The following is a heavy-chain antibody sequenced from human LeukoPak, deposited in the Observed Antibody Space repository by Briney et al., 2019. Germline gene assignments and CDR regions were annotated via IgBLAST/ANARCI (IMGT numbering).Heavy chain of an antibody. Sequence: AGGSLRLSCAASGFPFGGYGMSWVRQAPGKVLEWVAFIRYDGSNKYYADSVKGRFTISRDNSKNTLYLQMNSLRAEDTAVYYCAKGENWNDAPDYYYMDVWGKGTTVTVSS. CDR2: IRYDGSNK. V-gene: IGHV3-30*02. CDR1: GFPFGGYG. CDR3: AKGENWNDAPDYYYMDV. D-gene: IGHD1-1*01. J-gene: IGHJ6*03.